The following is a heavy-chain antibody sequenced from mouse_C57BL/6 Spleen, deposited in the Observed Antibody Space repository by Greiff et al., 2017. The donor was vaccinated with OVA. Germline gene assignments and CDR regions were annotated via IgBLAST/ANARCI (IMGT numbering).Heavy chain of an antibody. V-gene: IGHV1-72*01. J-gene: IGHJ2*01. D-gene: IGHD1-1*01. CDR3: AREGFITTVVATGFDY. CDR1: GYTFTSYW. CDR2: IDPNSGGT. Sequence: QVQLQQPGAELVKPGASVKLSCKASGYTFTSYWMHWVQQRPGRGLEWIGRIDPNSGGTKYNEKFKSKATLTVDKPSSTAYMQLSSLTSEDSAVYYGAREGFITTVVATGFDYWGQGTTLTVSS.